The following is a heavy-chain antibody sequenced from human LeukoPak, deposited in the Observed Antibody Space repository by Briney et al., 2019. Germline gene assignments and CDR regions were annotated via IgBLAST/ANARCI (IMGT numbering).Heavy chain of an antibody. CDR1: GYTFTGYY. V-gene: IGHV1-2*02. Sequence: ASVKVSCKASGYTFTGYYMHWVRQAPGKGLEWMGGFDPKDGEAIYAQKFQGRVTMTRDTSISTAYMELSRLRSDDTAVYYCARAFGWVSAFDYWGQGTLVTVSS. J-gene: IGHJ4*02. CDR2: FDPKDGEA. D-gene: IGHD3-10*01. CDR3: ARAFGWVSAFDY.